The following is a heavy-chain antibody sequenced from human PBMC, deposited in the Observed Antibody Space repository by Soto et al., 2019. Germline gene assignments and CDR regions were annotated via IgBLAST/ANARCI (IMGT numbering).Heavy chain of an antibody. D-gene: IGHD6-19*01. Sequence: GGSLRLSCAASGFTFSSYAMSWVRQAPGKGLEWVSAISGSGGSTYYADSVKGRFTISRDNSKNTLYLQMNSLRAEDTAVYYCAKGVRQWLAPPLDYWGQGTLVTVSS. J-gene: IGHJ4*02. V-gene: IGHV3-23*01. CDR2: ISGSGGST. CDR1: GFTFSSYA. CDR3: AKGVRQWLAPPLDY.